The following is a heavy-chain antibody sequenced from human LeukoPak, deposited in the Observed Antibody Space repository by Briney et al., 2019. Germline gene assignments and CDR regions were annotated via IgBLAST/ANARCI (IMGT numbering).Heavy chain of an antibody. CDR2: ISSSSSYI. J-gene: IGHJ3*02. CDR3: ARVYCSSTSCYKRASGAFNI. D-gene: IGHD2-2*02. Sequence: GGSLRLSCAASGFTFSSYSMNWVRQAPGKGLEWVSSISSSSSYIYYADSVKGRFTISRDNAKNSLYLQMNSLRAEDTAVYYCARVYCSSTSCYKRASGAFNIWGQGTMVTVSS. V-gene: IGHV3-21*01. CDR1: GFTFSSYS.